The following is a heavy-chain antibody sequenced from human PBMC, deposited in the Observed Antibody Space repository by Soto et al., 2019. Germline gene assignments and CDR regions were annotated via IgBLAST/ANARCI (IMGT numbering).Heavy chain of an antibody. Sequence: LRLSCAASGFSFSTYTMSWVRRAPGKGLEWVSAISGSGGSPSYADSVQGRFTISRDNPKKTLYLQMNSLRAEDTAVYYCAKARCTTSNCYVPDYWGQGTPVTVSS. CDR3: AKARCTTSNCYVPDY. V-gene: IGHV3-23*01. D-gene: IGHD2-8*01. CDR2: ISGSGGSP. J-gene: IGHJ4*02. CDR1: GFSFSTYT.